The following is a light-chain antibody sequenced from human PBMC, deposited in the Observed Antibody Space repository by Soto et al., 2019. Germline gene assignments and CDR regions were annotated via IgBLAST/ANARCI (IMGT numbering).Light chain of an antibody. CDR3: QQYGSSPRHT. V-gene: IGKV3-20*01. CDR2: GAS. J-gene: IGKJ4*01. CDR1: QSVSSSY. Sequence: EIVLTQSPGTLSLSPGERATLSCRASQSVSSSYLAWYQQKPGQAPRLLIYGASSRATGIPDRFSGGGSGTDFSLTISRLEPEDFAVYYCQQYGSSPRHTFGGGTKVEIK.